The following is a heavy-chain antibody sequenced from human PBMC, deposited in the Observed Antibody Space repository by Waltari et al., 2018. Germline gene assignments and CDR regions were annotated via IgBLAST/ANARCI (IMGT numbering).Heavy chain of an antibody. D-gene: IGHD2-21*01. V-gene: IGHV4-31*03. CDR2: IYYSGST. J-gene: IGHJ6*03. Sequence: QVQLQESGPGLVKPSQTLSLTCTVSGGSISCGGYYWSWIRRHPGKGLEWIGYIYYSGSTYYNPSLKSRVTISVDTSKNQFSLKLSSVTAADTAVYYCARECGGDCYSGGYYYYMDVWGKGTTVTVSS. CDR1: GGSISCGGYY. CDR3: ARECGGDCYSGGYYYYMDV.